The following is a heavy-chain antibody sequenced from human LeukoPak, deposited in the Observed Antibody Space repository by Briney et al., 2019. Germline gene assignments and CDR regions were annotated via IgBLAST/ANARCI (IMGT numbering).Heavy chain of an antibody. CDR2: ISYDGSNK. V-gene: IGHV3-30*18. J-gene: IGHJ4*02. CDR3: AKDIGFDSSSPFYLFDY. CDR1: GFTFSSYG. D-gene: IGHD6-6*01. Sequence: PGGSLRLSCAASGFTFSSYGMHWVRQAPGKGLEWVAVISYDGSNKYYADSVKGRFTISRDNSKNTLYLQMNSLRAEDTAVYYCAKDIGFDSSSPFYLFDYWGQGTLVTVSS.